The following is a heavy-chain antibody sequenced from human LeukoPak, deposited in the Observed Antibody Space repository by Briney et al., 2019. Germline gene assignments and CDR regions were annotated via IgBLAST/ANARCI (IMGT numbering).Heavy chain of an antibody. D-gene: IGHD6-13*01. CDR3: AKGSSSWLPEYYFDY. CDR1: GFTVSSNY. Sequence: GGSLRLSCAASGFTVSSNYMSWVRQAPGKGLEWVAVIWYDGSNKYYADSVKGRFTISRDNSKNTLYLQMNSLRAEDTAVYYCAKGSSSWLPEYYFDYWGQGTLVTVSS. CDR2: IWYDGSNK. V-gene: IGHV3-33*08. J-gene: IGHJ4*02.